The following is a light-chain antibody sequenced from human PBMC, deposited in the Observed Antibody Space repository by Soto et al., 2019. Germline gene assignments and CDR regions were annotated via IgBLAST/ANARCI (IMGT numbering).Light chain of an antibody. CDR3: QKYFTAPET. Sequence: DIQMTQSPSSLSASVGDRVTITCRASQDISNSLAWYQQKPGKIPKVLIYDASTLHSGVPSRFSGSGSGTDFTLTISSLQPEDVATYYCQKYFTAPETFGQGTKVE. J-gene: IGKJ1*01. CDR1: QDISNS. V-gene: IGKV1-27*01. CDR2: DAS.